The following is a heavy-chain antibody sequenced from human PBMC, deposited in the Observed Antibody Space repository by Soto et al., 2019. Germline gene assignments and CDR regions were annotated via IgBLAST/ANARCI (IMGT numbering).Heavy chain of an antibody. V-gene: IGHV4-59*01. Sequence: PSETLSLTCSVSGGSISTYYWGWILQPPWKGLEWIGYIFYNGKTNYNPSLESRVSISVDTSKKQFSLRVSSVTAADTAVYYCARHFPIGNNWNYFDYWGQGTLVTVSS. CDR2: IFYNGKT. CDR1: GGSISTYY. CDR3: ARHFPIGNNWNYFDY. D-gene: IGHD1-1*01. J-gene: IGHJ4*02.